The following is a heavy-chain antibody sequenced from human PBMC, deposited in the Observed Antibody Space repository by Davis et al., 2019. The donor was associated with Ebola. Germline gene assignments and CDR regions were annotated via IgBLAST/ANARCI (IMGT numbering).Heavy chain of an antibody. J-gene: IGHJ6*02. D-gene: IGHD3-3*01. CDR3: ARGKFWSGDYGMDV. CDR2: INSDGSST. Sequence: PGGSLRLSCAASGFTFSSYWMHWVRQAPGKGLVWVSRINSDGSSTSYADSVKGRFTISRDNAKNTLYLQMNSLRAEDTAVYYCARGKFWSGDYGMDVWGQGTTVTVSS. V-gene: IGHV3-74*01. CDR1: GFTFSSYW.